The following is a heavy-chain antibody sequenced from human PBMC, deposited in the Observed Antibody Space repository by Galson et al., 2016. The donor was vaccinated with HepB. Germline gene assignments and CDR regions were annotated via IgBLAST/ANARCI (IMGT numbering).Heavy chain of an antibody. D-gene: IGHD4-17*01. CDR3: ARGDNPDYGDYASAYYYMDV. V-gene: IGHV4-34*01. J-gene: IGHJ6*03. CDR2: INHSGST. Sequence: LRLSCAASGFTFSETYMTWIRQAPGKGLEWIGEINHSGSTNYNPSLKSRVTISVDTSKNQFSLKLSSVTAADTAVYYCARGDNPDYGDYASAYYYMDVWGKGTTVTVSS. CDR1: GFTFSETY.